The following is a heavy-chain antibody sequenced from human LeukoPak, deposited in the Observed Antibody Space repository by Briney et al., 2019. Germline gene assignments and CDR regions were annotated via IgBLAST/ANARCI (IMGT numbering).Heavy chain of an antibody. CDR1: GFTFSSYA. J-gene: IGHJ4*02. CDR2: ISYDGSNK. V-gene: IGHV3-30*14. CDR3: ARGTGPYFDY. D-gene: IGHD3/OR15-3a*01. Sequence: GGSLRLSCAASGFTFSSYAMNWVRQAPGKGLEWVALISYDGSNKNYADSVKGRFTISRDNSKNTLYLQMNSLRAEDTAVYYCARGTGPYFDYWGQGTLVTVSS.